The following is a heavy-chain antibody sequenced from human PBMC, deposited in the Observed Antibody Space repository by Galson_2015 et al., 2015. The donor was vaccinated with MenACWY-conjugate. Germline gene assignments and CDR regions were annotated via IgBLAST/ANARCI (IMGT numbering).Heavy chain of an antibody. CDR2: IRDTGSL. J-gene: IGHJ4*02. Sequence: ETLSLTCTVSGGSISSHYWSWFRQPPGQGLEWIAYIRDTGSLKDNPSLKSRVTMSADKSNNQFSLRLISVTAADTAVYYCARLPTRGSSFGYFDYWGQGILVAVSS. D-gene: IGHD3-10*01. V-gene: IGHV4-59*08. CDR3: ARLPTRGSSFGYFDY. CDR1: GGSISSHY.